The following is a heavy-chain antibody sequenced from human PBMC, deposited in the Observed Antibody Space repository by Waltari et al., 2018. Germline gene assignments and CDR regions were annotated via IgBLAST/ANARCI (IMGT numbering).Heavy chain of an antibody. V-gene: IGHV3-7*03. CDR2: IKQDGSDK. CDR1: GFTFSKYW. D-gene: IGHD3-22*01. CDR3: TRKKYYYDTSELGWFDP. J-gene: IGHJ5*02. Sequence: EVQLVDSGGGLVQPGGSLRLSCAASGFTFSKYWMSWVRQAPGKGLEWVANIKQDGSDKYYVDSVKGRFTISRDNAKSSLYLQMNSLRAEDTAIYYCTRKKYYYDTSELGWFDPWGQGTLVTVSS.